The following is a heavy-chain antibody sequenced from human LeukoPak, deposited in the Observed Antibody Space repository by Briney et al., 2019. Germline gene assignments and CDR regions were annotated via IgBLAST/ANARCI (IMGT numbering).Heavy chain of an antibody. V-gene: IGHV4-34*01. CDR3: SATRGGYYYYGLEV. Sequence: SETLSLTCAVYGGSFSGYYWSWIRQSPGKGLEWIGEINHSGSTNYNPSLKSRVIISVDTSKNQFSMRLRSVTAADTAVYYCSATRGGYYYYGLEVWGRGTPVTVSS. J-gene: IGHJ6*02. CDR1: GGSFSGYY. D-gene: IGHD3-10*01. CDR2: INHSGST.